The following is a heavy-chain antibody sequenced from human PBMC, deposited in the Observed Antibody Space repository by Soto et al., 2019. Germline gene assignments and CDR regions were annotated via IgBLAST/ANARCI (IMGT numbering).Heavy chain of an antibody. V-gene: IGHV4-30-2*01. CDR1: GGSLTNAGYS. CDR3: ARNWNYVGMNWFDP. Sequence: LLQESGSGLVRPSQTLSVTCAVSGGSLTNAGYSWTWIRRAPGQGLEWIGHIYHTGNAYYNPSLKRRVTISLDMSKSHFSLNLTSVIAADTAIYYCARNWNYVGMNWFDPWGQGILVTVSS. CDR2: IYHTGNA. D-gene: IGHD1-7*01. J-gene: IGHJ5*02.